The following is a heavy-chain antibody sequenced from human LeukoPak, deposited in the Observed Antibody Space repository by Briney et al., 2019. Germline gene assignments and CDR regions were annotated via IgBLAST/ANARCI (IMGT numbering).Heavy chain of an antibody. CDR2: ICYSGST. Sequence: PSETLSLTCTVSGGSISSHYWSWIRQPPGKGLEWIGYICYSGSTNYNPSLKSRVTISVDTSKNQFSLKLSSVTAADTAVYYCARGEYGDPLGVDYWGQGTLVTVSS. V-gene: IGHV4-59*11. D-gene: IGHD4-17*01. CDR3: ARGEYGDPLGVDY. J-gene: IGHJ4*02. CDR1: GGSISSHY.